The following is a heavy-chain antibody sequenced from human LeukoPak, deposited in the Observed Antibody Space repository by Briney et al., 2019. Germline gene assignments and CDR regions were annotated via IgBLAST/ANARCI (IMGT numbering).Heavy chain of an antibody. D-gene: IGHD6-19*01. V-gene: IGHV4-59*01. CDR2: IYYSGST. Sequence: RASETLSLTCTVSGGSTSSYYWSWIRQPPGKGLEWIGYIYYSGSTNYNPSLKSRVTISVDTPKNQFSLKLSSVTAADTAVYYCARGGSSGWYSFYYYYYYMDVWGKGTTVTVSS. CDR1: GGSTSSYY. J-gene: IGHJ6*03. CDR3: ARGGSSGWYSFYYYYYYMDV.